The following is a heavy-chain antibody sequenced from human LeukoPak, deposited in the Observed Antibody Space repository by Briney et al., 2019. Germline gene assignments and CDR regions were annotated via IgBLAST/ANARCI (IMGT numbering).Heavy chain of an antibody. J-gene: IGHJ6*03. V-gene: IGHV4-34*01. D-gene: IGHD5-24*01. CDR1: GGSFSGYY. Sequence: SETLSLTCAVYGGSFSGYYWSWIRQPPGKGLEWIGEINHSGSTNYNPSLKGRVTISVDTSKNQFSLKLSSVTAADTAVYYCARGPLQNYYYYYMDVWGKGTTVTVSS. CDR3: ARGPLQNYYYYYMDV. CDR2: INHSGST.